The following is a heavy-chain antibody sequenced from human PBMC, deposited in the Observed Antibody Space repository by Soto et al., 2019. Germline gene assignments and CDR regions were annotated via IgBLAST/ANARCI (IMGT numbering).Heavy chain of an antibody. CDR2: ISGGGSNT. Sequence: EVQLLESGGGLVQRGGSLRLSCAASGFPFSSYVMSWVRQAPGKGLEWVSGISGGGSNTFYADSVKGRFTISRDNSKNTLLLQMNSLGAEDTAVYYCAKDSNKYSSSLRGRYFDYWGKGIGVTVSS. V-gene: IGHV3-23*01. J-gene: IGHJ4*02. CDR3: AKDSNKYSSSLRGRYFDY. CDR1: GFPFSSYV. D-gene: IGHD4-4*01.